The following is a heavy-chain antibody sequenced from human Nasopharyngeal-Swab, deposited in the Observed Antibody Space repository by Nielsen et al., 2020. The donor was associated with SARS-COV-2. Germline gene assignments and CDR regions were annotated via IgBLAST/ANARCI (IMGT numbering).Heavy chain of an antibody. J-gene: IGHJ5*02. V-gene: IGHV4-34*01. CDR2: INHSGST. CDR1: GGSFSGYY. CDR3: ARAYGSGSYLRGRARDNWFDP. Sequence: SETLSLTCAVYGGSFSGYYWSWIRQPPGKGLEWIGEINHSGSTNYNPSLKSRVTISVDTSKNQFSLKLSSVTAADTAVYYCARAYGSGSYLRGRARDNWFDPWGQGTLVTVSS. D-gene: IGHD3-10*01.